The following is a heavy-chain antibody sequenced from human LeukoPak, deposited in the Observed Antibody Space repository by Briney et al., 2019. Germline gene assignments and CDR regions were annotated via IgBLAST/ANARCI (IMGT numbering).Heavy chain of an antibody. V-gene: IGHV3-11*01. J-gene: IGHJ4*02. D-gene: IGHD3-10*01. CDR1: GFTFTDYY. Sequence: PGGSLRLSCAASGFTFTDYYMSWIRQAPGKGLEWVSYISSSGTTIYYADSVKGRFTISRDNAKNSLYLQMNSLRAEDTAVYYCARAKTYAFSVSYSHWGQGTLVTVSS. CDR2: ISSSGTTI. CDR3: ARAKTYAFSVSYSH.